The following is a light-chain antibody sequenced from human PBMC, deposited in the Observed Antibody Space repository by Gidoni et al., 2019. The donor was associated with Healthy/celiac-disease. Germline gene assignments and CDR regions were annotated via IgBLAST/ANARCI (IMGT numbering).Light chain of an antibody. J-gene: IGKJ5*01. Sequence: DIVMTQSPLPLPVTPGEPASISRRSSQSLLHSNGYNYLDWYLQKPGQSPQLLIYLGSNRASGVPARFSGSGSGTDFTLNISRVEAEDVGVYYCMQALQTPTTFXQXTRLXIK. CDR3: MQALQTPTT. CDR1: QSLLHSNGYNY. CDR2: LGS. V-gene: IGKV2-28*01.